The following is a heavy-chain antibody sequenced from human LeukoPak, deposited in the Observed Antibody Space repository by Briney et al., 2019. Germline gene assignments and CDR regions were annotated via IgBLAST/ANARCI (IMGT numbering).Heavy chain of an antibody. V-gene: IGHV4-39*07. CDR2: IYYSGST. CDR3: ARLTEYNWFDP. CDR1: GGSISSSSYY. Sequence: SETLSLTCTVSGGSISSSSYYWGWIRQPPGKGLEWIGSIYYSGSTYYNPSLKSRVTISVDTSKNQFSLKLSSVTAADTAVYYCARLTEYNWFDPWGQGTLVTVSS. J-gene: IGHJ5*02.